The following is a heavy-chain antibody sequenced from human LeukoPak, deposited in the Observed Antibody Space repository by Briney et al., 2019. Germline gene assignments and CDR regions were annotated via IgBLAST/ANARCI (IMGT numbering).Heavy chain of an antibody. V-gene: IGHV3-7*01. CDR3: ARDLGGITDY. J-gene: IGHJ4*02. D-gene: IGHD3-16*01. CDR1: EFTFSSYW. Sequence: GGSLRLSCAASEFTFSSYWMTWVRQAPGKGLEWVANIKQDGSEKYYVDSVKGRFTISRDNAKNSLYLQMNSLRAEDTAVYYCARDLGGITDYWGQGTLVTVSS. CDR2: IKQDGSEK.